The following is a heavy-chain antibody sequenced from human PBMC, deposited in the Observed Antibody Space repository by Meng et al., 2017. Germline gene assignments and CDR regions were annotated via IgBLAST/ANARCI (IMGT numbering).Heavy chain of an antibody. J-gene: IGHJ4*02. Sequence: QLQLPQSGPGLVKPPQTLSLICAISGDSVSSNSAAWNWIRQSPSRGLEWLGRAYYRSKWYHDYAESVKSRISIDPDTSKNQFSLQLRSVTPEDSAVYYCARGSYSFDSWGQRTLVTVSS. V-gene: IGHV6-1*01. D-gene: IGHD1-26*01. CDR3: ARGSYSFDS. CDR1: GDSVSSNSAA. CDR2: AYYRSKWYH.